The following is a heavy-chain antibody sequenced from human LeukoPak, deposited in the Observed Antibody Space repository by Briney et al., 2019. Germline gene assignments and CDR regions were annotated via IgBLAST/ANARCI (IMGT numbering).Heavy chain of an antibody. CDR3: ARDLDNYYDSSDY. CDR1: GYTFTSYG. J-gene: IGHJ4*02. D-gene: IGHD3-22*01. CDR2: INPNSGGT. Sequence: ASVKVSCKASGYTFTSYGISWVRQAPGQGLEWMGWINPNSGGTNYAQKFQGRVTMTRDTSISTAYMELSRLRSDDTAVYYCARDLDNYYDSSDYWGQGTLVTVSS. V-gene: IGHV1-2*02.